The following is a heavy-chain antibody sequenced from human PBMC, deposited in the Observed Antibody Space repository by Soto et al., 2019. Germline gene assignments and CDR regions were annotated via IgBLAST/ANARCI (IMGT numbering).Heavy chain of an antibody. Sequence: QVQLVQSGAEVKKPGSSVKVSCKASGGTFSSYAISWVRQAPGQGLEWMGGIIPIFGTANYAQKFQGRVTITADKSTSTAYVELSSLRSEDTAVYYCAAFTAMEHYYYYGMDVWGQGTTVTVSS. CDR2: IIPIFGTA. V-gene: IGHV1-69*06. D-gene: IGHD5-18*01. J-gene: IGHJ6*02. CDR1: GGTFSSYA. CDR3: AAFTAMEHYYYYGMDV.